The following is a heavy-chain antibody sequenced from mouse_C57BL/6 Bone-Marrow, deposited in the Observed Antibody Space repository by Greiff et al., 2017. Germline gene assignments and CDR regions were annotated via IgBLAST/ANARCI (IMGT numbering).Heavy chain of an antibody. CDR2: INPSSGYT. CDR3: ASLYGLDY. J-gene: IGHJ2*01. D-gene: IGHD1-1*01. CDR1: GYTFTSYT. Sequence: VKLQQSGAELARPGASVKMSCKASGYTFTSYTMHWVKQRPGQGLEWIGYINPSSGYTKYNQKFKDKATLTADKSSSTAYMQLSSLTSEESAVYYCASLYGLDYWGQGTTLTVSS. V-gene: IGHV1-4*01.